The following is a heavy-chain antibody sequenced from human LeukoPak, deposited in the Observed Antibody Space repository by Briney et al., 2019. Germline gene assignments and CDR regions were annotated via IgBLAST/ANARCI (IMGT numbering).Heavy chain of an antibody. CDR3: ARDIGASGI. CDR2: IKPDGSER. CDR1: GFTLSNYW. D-gene: IGHD6-13*01. J-gene: IGHJ3*02. Sequence: GGSLRLSCAASGFTLSNYWMSWVRQAPGKGLEWVANIKPDGSERYYVDSVKGRFTISRDNGKNSLYLQMNSLRAEDAAVYYCARDIGASGIWGQGTMVTVSS. V-gene: IGHV3-7*04.